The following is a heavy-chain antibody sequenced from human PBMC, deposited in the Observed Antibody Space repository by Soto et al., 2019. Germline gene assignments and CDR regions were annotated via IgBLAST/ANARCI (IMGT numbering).Heavy chain of an antibody. V-gene: IGHV1-69*12. Sequence: QVQLVQSGAEVKKPGSSVKVSCKASGGTFSSYAITWVRQAPGQGLEWMGGIIATFGTANYAQKFQGRVTITADESTXXXXXXXXXXXXXXXXXXXCXXXHGXVGAAPVGWGQGTLVTVSS. J-gene: IGHJ4*02. CDR3: XXXHGXVGAAPVG. CDR1: GGTFSSYA. D-gene: IGHD1-26*01. CDR2: IIATFGTA.